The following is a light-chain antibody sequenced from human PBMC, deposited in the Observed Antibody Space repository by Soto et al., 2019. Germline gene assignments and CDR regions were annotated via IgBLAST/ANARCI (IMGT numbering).Light chain of an antibody. CDR3: SSYTSNNTWV. V-gene: IGLV2-18*02. Sequence: QSMLAQRRSVNECTGRSVTISCTGTSSDVGSYNRVSWYQQPPGTAPKLMIYEVRNRPSGVPDRFSGSKSGNMASLTISGLQAEDEADYYCSSYTSNNTWVFGGGTKVTVL. J-gene: IGLJ3*02. CDR1: SSDVGSYNR. CDR2: EVR.